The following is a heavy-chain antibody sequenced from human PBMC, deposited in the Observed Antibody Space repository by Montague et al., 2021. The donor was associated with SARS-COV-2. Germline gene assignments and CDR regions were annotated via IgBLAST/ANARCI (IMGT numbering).Heavy chain of an antibody. CDR2: INYGGTA. CDR1: GGSISGSSYY. D-gene: IGHD1-1*01. CDR3: ARSPLGASGANWYDKYFQL. Sequence: SETLSLTCTVSGGSISGSSYYWVWIRQPPGKGLEGIGSINYGGTADYNPSLKSRVTVSIDKSNNQFSLKLTSLTAAAAAVYSGARSPLGASGANWYDKYFQLWGQGTPVTVSS. V-gene: IGHV4-39*07. J-gene: IGHJ1*01.